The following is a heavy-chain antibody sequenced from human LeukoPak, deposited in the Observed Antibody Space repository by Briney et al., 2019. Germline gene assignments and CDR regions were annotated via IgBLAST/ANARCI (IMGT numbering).Heavy chain of an antibody. D-gene: IGHD1-26*01. CDR2: IYYSGST. Sequence: PSETLSLTCAVYGGSISSYYWSWIRQPPGKGLEWIGYIYYSGSTNYNPSLKSRVTISVDTSKNQFSLKLSSVTAADTAVYYCARDRYSGSYSDAFDIWGQGTMVTVSS. V-gene: IGHV4-59*01. CDR3: ARDRYSGSYSDAFDI. CDR1: GGSISSYY. J-gene: IGHJ3*02.